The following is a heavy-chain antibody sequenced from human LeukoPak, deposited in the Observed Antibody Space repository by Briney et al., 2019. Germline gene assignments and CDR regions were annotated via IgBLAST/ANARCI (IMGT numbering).Heavy chain of an antibody. J-gene: IGHJ4*02. V-gene: IGHV3-11*04. Sequence: GGSLRLSCAASGFTFSDYYMSWIRQAPGKGLEWVSYISSSGSTIYYADSVKGRFTISRGNAKNSLYLQMNSLRAEDTAVYYCARPLHYYDSSGYYYWGQGTLVTVSS. CDR2: ISSSGSTI. CDR3: ARPLHYYDSSGYYY. D-gene: IGHD3-22*01. CDR1: GFTFSDYY.